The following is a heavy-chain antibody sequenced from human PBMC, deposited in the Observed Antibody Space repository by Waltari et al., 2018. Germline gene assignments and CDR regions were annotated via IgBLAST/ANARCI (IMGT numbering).Heavy chain of an antibody. CDR1: GYSISSGYY. D-gene: IGHD6-13*01. CDR2: IYHSGCT. V-gene: IGHV4-38-2*01. Sequence: QVQLQESGPGLVKPSETLSLTCAVSGYSISSGYYWGWIRQPPGKGLEWIGSIYHSGCTYYNPSLKSRVTISVDTSKNQFSLKLSSVTAADTAVYYCARHGSSSGYYFDYWGQGTLVTVSS. J-gene: IGHJ4*02. CDR3: ARHGSSSGYYFDY.